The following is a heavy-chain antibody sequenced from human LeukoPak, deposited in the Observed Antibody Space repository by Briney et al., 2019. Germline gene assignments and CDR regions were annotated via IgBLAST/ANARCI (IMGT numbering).Heavy chain of an antibody. CDR2: INPSGGST. CDR1: GYTFTSYY. J-gene: IGHJ6*03. Sequence: ASVKVSCKASGYTFTSYYMHWVRQAPGQRLEWMGIINPSGGSTSYAQKFQGRVTMTRDMSTSTVYMELSSLRSEDTAVYYCARGSYYDFWSGYGPPYYYMDVWGKGTTVTVSS. CDR3: ARGSYYDFWSGYGPPYYYMDV. V-gene: IGHV1-46*01. D-gene: IGHD3-3*01.